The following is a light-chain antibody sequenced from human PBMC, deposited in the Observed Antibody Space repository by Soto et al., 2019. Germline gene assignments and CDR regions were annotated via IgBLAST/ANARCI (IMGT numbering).Light chain of an antibody. Sequence: QSALTQPASVSGSPGQSITISCTGTSGDIGSYNLVSWYQHHPGKAPRLMIYEVNKRPSGVSDRFSGSKSGNTASLTISGLQSEDETDYYCCSYAGSSTPFVFGTGTKLTVL. V-gene: IGLV2-23*02. CDR3: CSYAGSSTPFV. CDR2: EVN. CDR1: SGDIGSYNL. J-gene: IGLJ1*01.